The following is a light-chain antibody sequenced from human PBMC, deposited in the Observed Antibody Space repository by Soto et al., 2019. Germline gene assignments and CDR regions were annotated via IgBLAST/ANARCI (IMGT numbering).Light chain of an antibody. J-gene: IGKJ4*01. Sequence: ILVTQSPSSFSASTGDRVTITFRASQGISSYLAWYQQKPGKAPKLLIYAASTLQSGVPSRFSGSGSGTDFTLTISCLQSEDFATYYCQQYYSYPSFGGGTKVDIK. CDR3: QQYYSYPS. CDR1: QGISSY. V-gene: IGKV1-8*01. CDR2: AAS.